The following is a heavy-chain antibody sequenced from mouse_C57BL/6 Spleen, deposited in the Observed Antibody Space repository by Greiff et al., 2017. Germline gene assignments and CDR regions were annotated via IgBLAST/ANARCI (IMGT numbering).Heavy chain of an antibody. CDR3: ATLTGTWFAY. Sequence: VQLVESGAELVRPGTSVKVSCKASGYAFTNYLIEWVKQRPGQGLEWIGVINPGSGGTNYNEKFKGKATLTADKSSSTAYMQLSSLTSEDSAVYYCATLTGTWFAYWGQGTLVTVSA. J-gene: IGHJ3*01. V-gene: IGHV1-54*01. D-gene: IGHD4-1*01. CDR1: GYAFTNYL. CDR2: INPGSGGT.